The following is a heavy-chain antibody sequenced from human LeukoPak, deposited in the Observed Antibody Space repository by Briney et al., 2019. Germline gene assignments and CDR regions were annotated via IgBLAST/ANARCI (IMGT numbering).Heavy chain of an antibody. V-gene: IGHV3-21*01. J-gene: IGHJ4*02. Sequence: PGGSLRLSCAATGFTFSSYTMNWVRQAPGKGLEWVSSISGSSRHKYYADSVKGRFTISRDNAKNSLYLQMNSLRAEDTAVYYCARTANSAAGHYIDYWGQGTLVTVSS. D-gene: IGHD6-13*01. CDR3: ARTANSAAGHYIDY. CDR2: ISGSSRHK. CDR1: GFTFSSYT.